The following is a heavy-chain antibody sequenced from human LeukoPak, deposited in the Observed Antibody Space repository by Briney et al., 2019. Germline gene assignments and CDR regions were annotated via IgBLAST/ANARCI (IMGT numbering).Heavy chain of an antibody. CDR2: ISNRGFST. J-gene: IGHJ4*02. V-gene: IGHV3-11*01. CDR1: GFNISDHY. CDR3: ARNKRRFDQ. Sequence: PGGSLRLSCAASGFNISDHYISWIRQAPGRGLEWVSYISNRGFSTYYADSVKGRFTISRDNTKNSLYLEMQSLRVEDTAVYYCARNKRRFDQWGQGTVVTVSS.